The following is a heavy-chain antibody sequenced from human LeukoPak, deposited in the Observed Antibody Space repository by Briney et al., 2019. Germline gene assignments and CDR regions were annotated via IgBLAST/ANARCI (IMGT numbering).Heavy chain of an antibody. Sequence: PSETLSLTCAVSGGSISNYYWSWIRQPPGKGLECIGYIYYTGSTTYNPSLKSRVTISVDSSKNQFSLRLSSVTAADTAMYYCARLSTTSGWYSWFDPWGQGTLVTVSS. CDR2: IYYTGST. V-gene: IGHV4-59*08. CDR1: GGSISNYY. CDR3: ARLSTTSGWYSWFDP. J-gene: IGHJ5*02. D-gene: IGHD6-19*01.